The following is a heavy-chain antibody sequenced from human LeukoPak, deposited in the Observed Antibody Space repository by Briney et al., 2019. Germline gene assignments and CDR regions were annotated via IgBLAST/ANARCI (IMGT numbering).Heavy chain of an antibody. CDR1: GGSISSYY. V-gene: IGHV4-59*01. Sequence: SETLSLTCTVSGGSISSYYWSWIRQPPGKGLEWIGYIYYSGSTNYNPSLKSRVTISVDTSKNQFSLKLSSVTAADTAVYYCARVDSSGYYGSWGQGTLVTVSS. D-gene: IGHD3-22*01. J-gene: IGHJ4*02. CDR3: ARVDSSGYYGS. CDR2: IYYSGST.